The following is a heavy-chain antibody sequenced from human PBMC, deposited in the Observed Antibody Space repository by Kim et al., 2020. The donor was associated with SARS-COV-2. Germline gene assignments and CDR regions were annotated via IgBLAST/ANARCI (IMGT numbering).Heavy chain of an antibody. Sequence: YNPSLENRVTISLDTSKNQFSLKLSSVTAAHTAVYFCARDPVRRDAYNFDSWGQGTLVTVSS. J-gene: IGHJ4*02. CDR3: ARDPVRRDAYNFDS. V-gene: IGHV4-39*07. D-gene: IGHD3-16*01.